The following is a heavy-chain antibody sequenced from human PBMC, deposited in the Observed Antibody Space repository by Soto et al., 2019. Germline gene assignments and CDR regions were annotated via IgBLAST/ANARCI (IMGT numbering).Heavy chain of an antibody. CDR1: GYTFTSYA. CDR3: ARDLAAGMIDY. J-gene: IGHJ4*02. Sequence: GASVKVSCKASGYTFTSYAMHWVRQAPGQRLEWMGWINAGNGNTKYAQKVQGRVTMTTDTSTSTAYMELRSLRSDDTAVYYCARDLAAGMIDYWGQGTLVTVSS. V-gene: IGHV1-3*01. D-gene: IGHD6-13*01. CDR2: INAGNGNT.